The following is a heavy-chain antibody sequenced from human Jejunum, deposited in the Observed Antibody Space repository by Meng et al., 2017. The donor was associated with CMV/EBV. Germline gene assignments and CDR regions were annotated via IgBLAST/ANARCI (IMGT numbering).Heavy chain of an antibody. D-gene: IGHD3-10*01. CDR1: HYTLTGYG. J-gene: IGHJ4*02. CDR2: LGAHDGDA. CDR3: AKGTPGRRYAEN. V-gene: IGHV1-18*01. Sequence: QVVQSVAELGGPWAPLKFSCTAVHYTLTGYGVSWCRQAPGQGLEWMAWLGAHDGDASHAPRFQGRVTVTADRHTATAYMELRNLRSDDTGVYYCAKGTPGRRYAENWGQGTLVTVSS.